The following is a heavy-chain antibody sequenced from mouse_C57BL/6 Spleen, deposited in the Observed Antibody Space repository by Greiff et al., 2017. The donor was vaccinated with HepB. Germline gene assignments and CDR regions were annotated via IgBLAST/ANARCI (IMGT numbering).Heavy chain of an antibody. CDR1: GYTFTSYG. J-gene: IGHJ1*03. D-gene: IGHD2-4*01. Sequence: QVQLKESGAELARPGASVKLSCKASGYTFTSYGISWVKQRTGQGLEWIGEIYPRSGNTYYNEKFKGKAKLTADKSSSTAYKELRSLTSEDSAVYFCAYDYDRYFDVWGTGTTVTVSS. CDR3: AYDYDRYFDV. CDR2: IYPRSGNT. V-gene: IGHV1-81*01.